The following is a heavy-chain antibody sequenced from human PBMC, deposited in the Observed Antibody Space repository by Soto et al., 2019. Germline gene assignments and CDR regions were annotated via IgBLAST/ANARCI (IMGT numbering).Heavy chain of an antibody. Sequence: QVQLVQSGAEVKKPGASVKVSCKASGYTFTGYYIHWVRQAPGQGLEWMGWINPNSGGTNYAQKFPGGVNMTSDTSISTAYMELSRLRSDDTAVYYCAGGSSSSYYFDYWGQGTLVTVSS. CDR3: AGGSSSSYYFDY. D-gene: IGHD6-6*01. CDR2: INPNSGGT. CDR1: GYTFTGYY. J-gene: IGHJ4*02. V-gene: IGHV1-2*02.